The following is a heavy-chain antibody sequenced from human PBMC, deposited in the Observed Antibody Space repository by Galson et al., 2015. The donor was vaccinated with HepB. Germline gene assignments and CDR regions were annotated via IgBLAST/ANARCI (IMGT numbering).Heavy chain of an antibody. CDR1: GYTFTDYY. CDR2: INPNSGGT. J-gene: IGHJ4*02. V-gene: IGHV1-2*04. Sequence: SVKVSCRASGYTFTDYYMHWVRQAPGQGLEWMGWINPNSGGTNYAQNFQGWVTMTRDTSISTAYMELSRLGSDDTAVYYCASSRAERQPDSLDYWGQGTLVTVSS. CDR3: ASSRAERQPDSLDY. D-gene: IGHD6-13*01.